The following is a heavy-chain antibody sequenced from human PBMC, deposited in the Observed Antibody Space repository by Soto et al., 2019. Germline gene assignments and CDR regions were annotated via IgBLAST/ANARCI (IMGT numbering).Heavy chain of an antibody. D-gene: IGHD2-21*02. CDR1: GYTFTNYA. J-gene: IGHJ4*02. CDR2: INAGNGNS. V-gene: IGHV1-3*01. CDR3: ARGGHVVVVTAAFDY. Sequence: ASVKVSCKASGYTFTNYAVHWLRQAPGQSLEWMGWINAGNGNSKSSQKFLGRVTMTRDSSTSTLYMELTSLRFEDTAVYYCARGGHVVVVTAAFDYWGQGTLVTVSS.